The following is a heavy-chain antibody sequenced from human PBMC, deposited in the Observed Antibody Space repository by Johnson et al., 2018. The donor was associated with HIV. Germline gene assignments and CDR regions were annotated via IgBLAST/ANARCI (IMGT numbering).Heavy chain of an antibody. D-gene: IGHD1-26*01. CDR2: IYSGGST. V-gene: IGHV3-66*03. J-gene: IGHJ3*02. CDR1: GFTVSSNY. CDR3: AREGAPSARDFGAFDI. Sequence: MQLVESGGGLIQPGGSLRLSCAASGFTVSSNYMSWVRQAPGKGLEWVSVIYSGGSTYYTVSVKGRFTISRDNSKNTLYLQMNSLRAEDTAVYYCAREGAPSARDFGAFDIWGQGTMVNVSS.